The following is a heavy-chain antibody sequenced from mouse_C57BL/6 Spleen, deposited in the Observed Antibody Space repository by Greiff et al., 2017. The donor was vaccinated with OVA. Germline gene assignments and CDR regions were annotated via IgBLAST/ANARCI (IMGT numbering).Heavy chain of an antibody. D-gene: IGHD4-1*01. Sequence: EVHLVESEGGLVQPGSSMKLSCTASGFTFSDYYMAWVRQVPEKGLEWVANINYDGSSTYYLDSLKSRFIISRDNAKNILYLQMSSLKSEDTATYYCARERKTGSYFDYWGQGTTLTVSS. CDR1: GFTFSDYY. V-gene: IGHV5-16*01. J-gene: IGHJ2*01. CDR3: ARERKTGSYFDY. CDR2: INYDGSST.